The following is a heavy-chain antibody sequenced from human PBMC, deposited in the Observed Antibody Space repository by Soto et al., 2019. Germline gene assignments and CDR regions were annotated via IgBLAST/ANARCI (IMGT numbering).Heavy chain of an antibody. V-gene: IGHV1-69*05. CDR1: GGTFSSYA. D-gene: IGHD4-4*01. Sequence: QVQLVQSGAEVKKPGSSVKVSCKASGGTFSSYAISWVRQAPGQGLEWMGGIIPIFGTANYAQKFQGRVTITXXEXTXXAYMELSSLRSEDTAVYYCARDDPSNHRSYWYFDLWGRGTLVTVSS. CDR3: ARDDPSNHRSYWYFDL. CDR2: IIPIFGTA. J-gene: IGHJ2*01.